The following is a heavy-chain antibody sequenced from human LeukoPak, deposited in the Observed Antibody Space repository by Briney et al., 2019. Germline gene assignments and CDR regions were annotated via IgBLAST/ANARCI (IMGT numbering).Heavy chain of an antibody. CDR3: ARGPGYTGSYSFDD. D-gene: IGHD1-26*01. V-gene: IGHV4-4*07. CDR2: IYGTGNT. CDR1: GVSISTYY. Sequence: SETLSLTCTVSGVSISTYYWSWIRQPAGKGLQYIGRIYGTGNTNYNPSLMSLVTMSVDTSNNQYSLKLSSVTAADTALYFCARGPGYTGSYSFDDWGQGTLVTVSS. J-gene: IGHJ4*02.